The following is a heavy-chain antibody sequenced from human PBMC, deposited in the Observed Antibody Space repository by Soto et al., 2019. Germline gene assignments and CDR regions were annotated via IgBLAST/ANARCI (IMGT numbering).Heavy chain of an antibody. CDR3: AREKATTVLRPAPTNNYYYYYGMDV. D-gene: IGHD4-4*01. J-gene: IGHJ6*02. V-gene: IGHV3-74*01. Sequence: PGGSLRLSCAASGFTFSSYWMHWVRQAPGKGLVWVSRINSDGSSTSYADSVKGRFTISRDNAKNSLYLRMNSLRAEDTAVYYCAREKATTVLRPAPTNNYYYYYGMDVWGQGTTVTVSS. CDR2: INSDGSST. CDR1: GFTFSSYW.